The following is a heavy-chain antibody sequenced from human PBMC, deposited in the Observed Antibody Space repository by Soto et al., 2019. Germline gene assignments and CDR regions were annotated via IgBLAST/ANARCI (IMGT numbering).Heavy chain of an antibody. CDR3: AKRLRWIESEDYYGMDV. CDR2: ISGSGGST. D-gene: IGHD2-2*03. CDR1: GFTFSSYA. J-gene: IGHJ6*02. Sequence: EVQLLESGGGLVQPGGSLRLSCAASGFTFSSYAMSWVRQAPGKGLEWVSAISGSGGSTYCADSAKGRFTISRDNSKNTLYLQMNSLRAEDTAVYYCAKRLRWIESEDYYGMDVWGQGTTVTVSS. V-gene: IGHV3-23*01.